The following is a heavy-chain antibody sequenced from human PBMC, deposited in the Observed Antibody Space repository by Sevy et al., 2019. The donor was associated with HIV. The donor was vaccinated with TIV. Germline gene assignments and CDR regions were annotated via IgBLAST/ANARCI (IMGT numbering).Heavy chain of an antibody. V-gene: IGHV1-46*01. J-gene: IGHJ3*02. D-gene: IGHD6-13*01. CDR2: INPSGGST. CDR3: ARDHTVIGSSWDGAFDI. CDR1: GYTFSSYY. Sequence: ASVKVSCKASGYTFSSYYMHWVRQAPGQGLEWMGIINPSGGSTSYAQKFQGRVTMTRETSTSTVYMELSSLRSEETAEYYCARDHTVIGSSWDGAFDIWGQGTMVTVSS.